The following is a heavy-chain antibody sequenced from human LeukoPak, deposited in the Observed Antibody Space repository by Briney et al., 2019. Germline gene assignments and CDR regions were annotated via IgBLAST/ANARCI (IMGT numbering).Heavy chain of an antibody. CDR1: GFTFSDYF. V-gene: IGHV3-11*01. D-gene: IGHD2-21*02. CDR3: ARAAYCGSDCYYYFDC. Sequence: GGSLRLSCAASGFTFSDYFLSWFRRAPGKGLEWISHISSSGRAIYYADSVRGRFTISRDNAQNSLYPQMNSLRDEDSAVYYCARAAYCGSDCYYYFDCWGQGTLVTVSS. J-gene: IGHJ4*02. CDR2: ISSSGRAI.